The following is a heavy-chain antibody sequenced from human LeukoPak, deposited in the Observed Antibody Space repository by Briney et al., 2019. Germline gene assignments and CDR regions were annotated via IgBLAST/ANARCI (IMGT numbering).Heavy chain of an antibody. D-gene: IGHD6-6*01. CDR1: GFTFSSYW. CDR3: ARAPRIPSPYMDV. V-gene: IGHV3-7*01. Sequence: PGGSLRLSCAASGFTFSSYWMSWVREAPGKGVEWVANIKQDEREKYYMGSVKGRFTISRDNAKNSLYLQMNSLRAEDTAVYYCARAPRIPSPYMDVWGKGTTVTASS. CDR2: IKQDEREK. J-gene: IGHJ6*03.